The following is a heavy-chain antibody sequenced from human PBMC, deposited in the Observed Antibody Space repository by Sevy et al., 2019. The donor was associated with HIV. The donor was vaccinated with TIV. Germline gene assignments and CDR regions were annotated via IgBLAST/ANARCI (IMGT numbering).Heavy chain of an antibody. V-gene: IGHV3-21*01. Sequence: GGSLRLSCAASGFTFSKYTMNWVRQAPGKGLEWVSSITSSSNYIYYADSVKGRFTISRDNAKNSLCLQMNGLRAEDTAVYYCARDNIAGEAVASDPYSYYYGMDVWGQGTTVTVSS. J-gene: IGHJ6*02. CDR2: ITSSSNYI. CDR1: GFTFSKYT. D-gene: IGHD2-15*01. CDR3: ARDNIAGEAVASDPYSYYYGMDV.